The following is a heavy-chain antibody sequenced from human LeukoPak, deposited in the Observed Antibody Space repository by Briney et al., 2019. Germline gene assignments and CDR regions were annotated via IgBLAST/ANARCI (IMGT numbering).Heavy chain of an antibody. D-gene: IGHD3-3*01. CDR2: IYHSGST. CDR1: GGSISSGGYS. V-gene: IGHV4-30-2*01. CDR3: ARDRSGRNYYYYGMDV. Sequence: SETLSLTCAVSGGSISSGGYSWSWIRQPPGKGLEWIGYIYHSGSTYYNPSLKSRVTISVDRSKNQFSLKLSPVTAADTAVYYCARDRSGRNYYYYGMDVWGQGTTVTVSS. J-gene: IGHJ6*02.